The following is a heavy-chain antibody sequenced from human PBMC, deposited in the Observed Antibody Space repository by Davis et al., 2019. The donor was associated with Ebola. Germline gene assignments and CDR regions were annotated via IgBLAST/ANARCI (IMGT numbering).Heavy chain of an antibody. CDR3: ARDVRHGLNV. Sequence: AASVKVSCKASGYTFTSYGISWVRQAPGQGLEWMGWISVKSGNTNYARKLQGRVTMTTDTSTTTAYMELRGLRFDDTAVYYCARDVRHGLNVWGQGTTVTVPS. CDR2: ISVKSGNT. D-gene: IGHD2/OR15-2a*01. V-gene: IGHV1-18*01. CDR1: GYTFTSYG. J-gene: IGHJ6*02.